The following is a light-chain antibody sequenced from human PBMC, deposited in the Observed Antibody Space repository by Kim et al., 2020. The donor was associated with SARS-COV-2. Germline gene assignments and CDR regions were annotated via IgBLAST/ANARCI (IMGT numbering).Light chain of an antibody. Sequence: ASVKLTCTLSSGHSSYAIAWHQQQPEKGPRYVMKLNSDGAHNKGDGIPDRFSGSSSGAERYLTISSLQSEDEADYYCQTWGTGIRVFGGGTQLTVL. V-gene: IGLV4-69*01. CDR3: QTWGTGIRV. J-gene: IGLJ2*01. CDR2: LNSDGAH. CDR1: SGHSSYA.